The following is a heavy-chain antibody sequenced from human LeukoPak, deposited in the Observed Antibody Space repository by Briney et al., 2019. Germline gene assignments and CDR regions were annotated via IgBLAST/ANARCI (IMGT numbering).Heavy chain of an antibody. CDR1: GGSISSYF. J-gene: IGHJ3*02. CDR2: IYYIGIT. CDR3: ARDRGGLAFDI. Sequence: SETLSLTCTVSGGSISSYFWSWIRQPPGKGLEWIGYIYYIGITNYNPSLKSRVTISVDTSKNQFSLNLSSVTAADTAVYYCARDRGGLAFDIWGQGTMVTVSS. D-gene: IGHD3-16*01. V-gene: IGHV4-59*01.